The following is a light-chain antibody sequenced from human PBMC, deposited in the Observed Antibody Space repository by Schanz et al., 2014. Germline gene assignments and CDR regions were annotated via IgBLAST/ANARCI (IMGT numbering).Light chain of an antibody. CDR1: SSDVGGYNF. J-gene: IGLJ1*01. CDR2: EVS. CDR3: SSFASSGTHV. Sequence: QSALTQPPSASGSPGQSVTISCTGTSSDVGGYNFVSWYQQHPGKVPKLLIFEVSQRPSGVPDRFSGSKSGITASLTVSGLQAEDEADYYCSSFASSGTHVFGTGTKVTVL. V-gene: IGLV2-8*01.